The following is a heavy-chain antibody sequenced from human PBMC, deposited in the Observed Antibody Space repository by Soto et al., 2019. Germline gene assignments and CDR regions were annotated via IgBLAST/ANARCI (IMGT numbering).Heavy chain of an antibody. CDR3: ARRTETPNRFDP. J-gene: IGHJ5*02. V-gene: IGHV4-61*01. CDR1: GDSLRTGSYY. CDR2: VYYTGST. Sequence: SETLSLTCSVSGDSLRTGSYYWSWIRQPPGKGLEWIGYVYYTGSTNYDPSLKSRVTMSVDTSKNQFSLKLSSVTAADTAVYYCARRTETPNRFDPWGQGTLVTVSS. D-gene: IGHD1-7*01.